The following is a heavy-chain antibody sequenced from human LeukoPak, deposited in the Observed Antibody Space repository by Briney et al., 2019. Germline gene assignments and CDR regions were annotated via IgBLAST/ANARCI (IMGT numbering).Heavy chain of an antibody. J-gene: IGHJ4*02. CDR1: GFTFSSYG. CDR3: ARVITAYCGGDCYSMGY. Sequence: GGSLRLSRAASGFTFSSYGMHWVRQAPGKGLEWVAVIWYDGSNKYYADSVKGRFTISRDNSKNTLYLQMNSLRAEDTAVYYCARVITAYCGGDCYSMGYWGQGTLVTVSS. V-gene: IGHV3-33*01. CDR2: IWYDGSNK. D-gene: IGHD2-21*02.